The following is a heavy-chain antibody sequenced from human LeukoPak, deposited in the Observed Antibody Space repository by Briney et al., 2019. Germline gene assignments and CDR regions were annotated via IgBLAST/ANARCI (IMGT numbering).Heavy chain of an antibody. D-gene: IGHD3-22*01. V-gene: IGHV4-38-2*02. CDR2: IYHSGST. CDR3: ARDLEDSSGYTPLSFDY. Sequence: PSETLSLTCTVSGYSISSGYYWGWIRQPPGKGLEWIGSIYHSGSTYYNPSLKSRVTISVDTSKNQFSLKLSSVTAADTAVYYCARDLEDSSGYTPLSFDYWGQGTLVTVSS. CDR1: GYSISSGYY. J-gene: IGHJ4*02.